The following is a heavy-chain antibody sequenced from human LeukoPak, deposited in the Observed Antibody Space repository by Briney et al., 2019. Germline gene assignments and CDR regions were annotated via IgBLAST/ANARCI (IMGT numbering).Heavy chain of an antibody. CDR3: ARDRSSSTSEVDI. Sequence: ASVKVSCKASGGTFSSYAISWVRQAPGQGLEWMGRIIPILGIANYAQKFQGRVTITADKSTSTAYMELSSLRSEDTAVYYCARDRSSSTSEVDIWGQGTMVTVSS. CDR2: IIPILGIA. D-gene: IGHD2-2*01. CDR1: GGTFSSYA. J-gene: IGHJ3*02. V-gene: IGHV1-69*04.